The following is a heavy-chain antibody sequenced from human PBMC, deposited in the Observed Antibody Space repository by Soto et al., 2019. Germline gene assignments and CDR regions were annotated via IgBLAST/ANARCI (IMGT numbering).Heavy chain of an antibody. D-gene: IGHD1-26*01. J-gene: IGHJ4*02. Sequence: QVHLQESGPGLVKPSETLSLTCAISGGSTSSSDWWTWVRQPPGEGLEWIGEIHRAGVTNYNSSPXIRLPISLDHSRTHFSLSLTSVTAADAAVYFCAGRPEIHPRWGQGILVPVSS. V-gene: IGHV4-4*02. CDR1: GGSTSSSDW. CDR3: AGRPEIHPR. CDR2: IHRAGVT.